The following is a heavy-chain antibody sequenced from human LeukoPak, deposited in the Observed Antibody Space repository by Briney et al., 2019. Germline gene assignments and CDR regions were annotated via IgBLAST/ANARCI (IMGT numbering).Heavy chain of an antibody. Sequence: GGSLRLSCAASGFTFSSYAMSWVRQAPGKGLEWVSAISGSGGSTFYADSVKGWFTISRDNSKNTLYLQMNSLRAEDTAVYYCAKSKGATGCFDYWGQGTLVTVSS. CDR1: GFTFSSYA. V-gene: IGHV3-23*01. D-gene: IGHD1-26*01. CDR3: AKSKGATGCFDY. CDR2: ISGSGGST. J-gene: IGHJ4*02.